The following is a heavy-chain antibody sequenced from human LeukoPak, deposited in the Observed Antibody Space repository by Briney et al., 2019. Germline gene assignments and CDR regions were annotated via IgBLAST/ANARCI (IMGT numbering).Heavy chain of an antibody. CDR3: AGGRDAYKTGY. J-gene: IGHJ4*02. Sequence: PSETLSLTCTVSGGSISSGTYYWTWIPPLPGKDLKWIGHIQYRGTTHYNPSLQSRITTSPDTSKNQFSLKVNSVTAADTAVYYSAGGRDAYKTGYWGQGTLVTVSS. CDR1: GGSISSGTYY. CDR2: IQYRGTT. V-gene: IGHV4-31*03. D-gene: IGHD5-24*01.